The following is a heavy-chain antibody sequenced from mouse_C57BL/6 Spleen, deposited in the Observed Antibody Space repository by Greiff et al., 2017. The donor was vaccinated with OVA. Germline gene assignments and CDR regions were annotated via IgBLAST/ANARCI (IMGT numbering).Heavy chain of an antibody. CDR2: IWRGGST. Sequence: VKLVESGPGLVQPSQSLSITCTVSGFSLTSYGVHWVRQSPGKGLEWLGVIWRGGSTDYNAAFMSRLSITKDNSKSQVFFKMNSLQADDTTIYYCAKAGTYYAMDYWGQGTSVTVSS. V-gene: IGHV2-5*01. CDR3: AKAGTYYAMDY. CDR1: GFSLTSYG. D-gene: IGHD4-1*01. J-gene: IGHJ4*01.